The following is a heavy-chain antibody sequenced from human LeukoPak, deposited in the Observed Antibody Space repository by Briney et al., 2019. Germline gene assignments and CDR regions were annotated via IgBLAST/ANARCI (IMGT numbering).Heavy chain of an antibody. CDR3: ARDPDSSSCPYFDY. CDR2: ISAYNGNT. V-gene: IGHV1-18*01. J-gene: IGHJ4*02. CDR1: GYTFTSYG. D-gene: IGHD6-13*01. Sequence: ASVKVSCKASGYTFTSYGISWVRQAPGQGLEWMGWISAYNGNTNYAQKLQGRVTMTTDTSTSTAYMELRSLRSDDTAVYYCARDPDSSSCPYFDYWGQGTLVTVSS.